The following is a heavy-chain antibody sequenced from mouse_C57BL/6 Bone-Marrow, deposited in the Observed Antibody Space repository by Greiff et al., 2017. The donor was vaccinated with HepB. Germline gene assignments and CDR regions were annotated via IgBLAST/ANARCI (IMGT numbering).Heavy chain of an antibody. CDR1: GFTFSSYA. CDR2: ISSGGDYI. J-gene: IGHJ3*01. D-gene: IGHD2-3*01. CDR3: TRDGEVFGFAY. V-gene: IGHV5-9-1*02. Sequence: EVQLVESGEGLVKPGGSLKLSCAASGFTFSSYAMSWVRQTPEKRLEWVAYISSGGDYIYYADTVKGRYTISRDNARNTLYLQMSSLKSEDTAIYYCTRDGEVFGFAYWGQGTLVTVSA.